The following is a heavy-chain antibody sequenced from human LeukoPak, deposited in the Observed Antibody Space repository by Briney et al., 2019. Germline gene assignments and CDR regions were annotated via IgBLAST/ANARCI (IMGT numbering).Heavy chain of an antibody. J-gene: IGHJ4*02. Sequence: GGSLRLSCEASGFTFGSHAMCWVRQAPGKGLEWVAGIFGSGGSPHYADPVKGRFTISRDNSRNTVYLQINSLRAEDTAVYYCGKTTVGYSSGQKPAWPVDYWGQGTLVTVSS. D-gene: IGHD5-18*01. CDR3: GKTTVGYSSGQKPAWPVDY. CDR2: IFGSGGSP. CDR1: GFTFGSHA. V-gene: IGHV3-23*01.